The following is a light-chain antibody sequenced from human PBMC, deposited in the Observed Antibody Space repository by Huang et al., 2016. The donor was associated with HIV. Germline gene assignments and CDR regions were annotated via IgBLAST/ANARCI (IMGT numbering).Light chain of an antibody. J-gene: IGKJ3*01. V-gene: IGKV1-9*01. CDR1: QGISSH. Sequence: IQLTQSPSSLSASVGDRVTITCRASQGISSHLAWYQQKPGKAPKLLIYAASTLQSGVPSRFSGSGSGTDFTLTSSSLQPEDFAAYYCQQLNSYPLTFGPGTKVDIK. CDR2: AAS. CDR3: QQLNSYPLT.